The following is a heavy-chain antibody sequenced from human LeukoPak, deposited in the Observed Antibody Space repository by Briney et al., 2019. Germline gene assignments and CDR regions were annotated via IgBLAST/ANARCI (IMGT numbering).Heavy chain of an antibody. J-gene: IGHJ4*02. D-gene: IGHD1-20*01. CDR1: GFTFSSYS. Sequence: GGSLRLSCAASGFTFSSYSMNWVRQAPGKGLEWVSSISGSGGDTYYADSVKGRFSISRDKSKNTLYLQMNSLRAEDTAVYYCVPLNWNPPGDFDRWGQGTLVTVSS. V-gene: IGHV3-23*01. CDR2: ISGSGGDT. CDR3: VPLNWNPPGDFDR.